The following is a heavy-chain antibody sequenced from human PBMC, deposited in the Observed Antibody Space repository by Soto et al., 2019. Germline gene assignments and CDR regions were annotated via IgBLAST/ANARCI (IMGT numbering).Heavy chain of an antibody. V-gene: IGHV4-30-4*01. D-gene: IGHD3-16*01. CDR1: GDSISSGNKY. CDR2: TFSSRTT. Sequence: SETLSLTCTVSGDSISSGNKYWSWIRQPPGKGLEWIGYTFSSRTTYYNPSLKSRLTMSLDASQNQFSLKLNSLTDADTAVYFCARVPSPFDYYYAMDVWGQGTTVTVSS. J-gene: IGHJ6*02. CDR3: ARVPSPFDYYYAMDV.